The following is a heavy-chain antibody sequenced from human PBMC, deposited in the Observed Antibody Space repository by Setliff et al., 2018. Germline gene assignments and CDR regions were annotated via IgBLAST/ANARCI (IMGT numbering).Heavy chain of an antibody. J-gene: IGHJ4*02. CDR1: GFMFGSYA. Sequence: GGSLRLSCAASGFMFGSYAMHWVRQSPGKGLEWVAVISYDGSNEFYADSVKGRFTISRDNSENTLFLQMTSLRPEDTGIYYCAKVKKPLIRGSGFDYWGRGTQVTVSS. CDR2: ISYDGSNE. D-gene: IGHD2-8*01. CDR3: AKVKKPLIRGSGFDY. V-gene: IGHV3-30*18.